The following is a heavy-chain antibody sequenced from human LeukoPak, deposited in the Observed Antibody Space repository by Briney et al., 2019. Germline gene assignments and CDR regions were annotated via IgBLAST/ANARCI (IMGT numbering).Heavy chain of an antibody. Sequence: PSETLSLTCTVSGGSISSGRYYWGWIRQPPGKGLQWLGTIYESGSTYYNPSLQSRIAISVDTSKDQFSLKLTSVTAADTAVYYCARHFDPRGVNWFDPWGQGILVTVSS. CDR2: IYESGST. CDR1: GGSISSGRYY. V-gene: IGHV4-39*01. J-gene: IGHJ5*02. CDR3: ARHFDPRGVNWFDP. D-gene: IGHD6-13*01.